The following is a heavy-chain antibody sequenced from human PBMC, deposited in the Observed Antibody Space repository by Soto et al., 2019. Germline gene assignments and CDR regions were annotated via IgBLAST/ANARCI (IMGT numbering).Heavy chain of an antibody. J-gene: IGHJ4*02. CDR2: ISGGDTT. CDR3: ATGWDMATFWTD. V-gene: IGHV3-23*01. D-gene: IGHD3-3*01. CDR1: GFTFGSYA. Sequence: EVQLLESGGGLVKPGGSLRLSCVASGFTFGSYAMSWVRQAPGQGLDWVSTISGGDTTQYAESVKGRFTISRDKAKNTLYLQMNTLRVDDTAVYYCATGWDMATFWTDLGQGTMVTVSS.